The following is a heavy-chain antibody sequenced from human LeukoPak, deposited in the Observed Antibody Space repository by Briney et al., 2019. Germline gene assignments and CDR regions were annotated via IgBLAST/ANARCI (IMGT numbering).Heavy chain of an antibody. Sequence: GESPRLSCTASGFTFSDCDMNWFRQASGKGLQWVSSISYMGDHRYYADSAKGRFTISRDNAKNSLYLQMDNLRADDTAVYYCGKAFPPLRVAAAGDYWGQGTLVTVSS. CDR1: GFTFSDCD. J-gene: IGHJ4*02. V-gene: IGHV3-21*06. D-gene: IGHD6-25*01. CDR3: GKAFPPLRVAAAGDY. CDR2: ISYMGDHR.